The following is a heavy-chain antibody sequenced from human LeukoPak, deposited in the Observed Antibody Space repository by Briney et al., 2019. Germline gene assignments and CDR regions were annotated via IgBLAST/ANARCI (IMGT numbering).Heavy chain of an antibody. J-gene: IGHJ3*02. Sequence: SETLSLTCAVYGGSFSGYYWSWIRQPPGKGLEWIGEINHSGSTNYNPSPTSRVTISEDTSKNQFSLKLSSVTAADTAVYYCASLHQGDFDIWGQGTMVTVSS. CDR1: GGSFSGYY. V-gene: IGHV4-34*01. D-gene: IGHD3-10*01. CDR3: ASLHQGDFDI. CDR2: INHSGST.